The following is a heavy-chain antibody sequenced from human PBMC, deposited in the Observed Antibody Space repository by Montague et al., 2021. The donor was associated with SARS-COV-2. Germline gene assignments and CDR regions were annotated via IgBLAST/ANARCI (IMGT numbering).Heavy chain of an antibody. J-gene: IGHJ4*02. V-gene: IGHV4-59*01. CDR1: GGSISPYY. CDR3: ARGGWELRVRDYYFDY. Sequence: SETLSLTCTVSGGSISPYYWSWIRQPPGKGLEWIGNIYYTGSTNYNSSLKSRLNISVGTSENKFSLKLTSVTPADTAVNYCARGGWELRVRDYYFDYWGQGTLVTVSS. CDR2: IYYTGST. D-gene: IGHD1-26*01.